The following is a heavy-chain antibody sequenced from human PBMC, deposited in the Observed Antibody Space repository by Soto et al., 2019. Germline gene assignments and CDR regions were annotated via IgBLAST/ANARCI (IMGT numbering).Heavy chain of an antibody. J-gene: IGHJ4*02. Sequence: PGGSLRLSCAASGFTFSHYAMHWVRQAPGKGLEYVSGISPIGDSTYYANSVKGRFTISRDNSKNTLYLQMGSLRAEDTAVYYCAREIFYWGQRTLVTGSS. CDR3: AREIFY. V-gene: IGHV3-64*01. CDR1: GFTFSHYA. CDR2: ISPIGDST.